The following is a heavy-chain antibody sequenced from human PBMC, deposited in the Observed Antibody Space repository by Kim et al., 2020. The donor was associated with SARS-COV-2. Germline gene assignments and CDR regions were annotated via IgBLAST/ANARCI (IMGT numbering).Heavy chain of an antibody. V-gene: IGHV1-3*01. D-gene: IGHD2-21*02. CDR3: ARDFAVVTAIEYFQH. J-gene: IGHJ1*01. CDR2: INAGNGNT. CDR1: GYTFTSYA. Sequence: ASVKVSCKASGYTFTSYAMHWVHQAPGQRLEWMGWINAGNGNTKYSQKFQGRVTITRDTSASTAYMELSSLRSEDTAVYYCARDFAVVTAIEYFQHWGQGTLVTVSS.